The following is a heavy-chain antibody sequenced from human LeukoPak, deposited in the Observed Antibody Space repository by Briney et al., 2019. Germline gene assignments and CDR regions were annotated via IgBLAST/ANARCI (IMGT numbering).Heavy chain of an antibody. D-gene: IGHD3-10*01. CDR3: ARVRHYGSGSYYSDPFGY. Sequence: ASVKVSCKASGYTSTGYYMHWVRQAPGQGLEWMGWINPNSGGTNYAQKFQGRVTMTRDTSISTAYMELSRLRSDDTAVYYCARVRHYGSGSYYSDPFGYWGQGTLVTVSS. V-gene: IGHV1-2*02. CDR1: GYTSTGYY. J-gene: IGHJ4*02. CDR2: INPNSGGT.